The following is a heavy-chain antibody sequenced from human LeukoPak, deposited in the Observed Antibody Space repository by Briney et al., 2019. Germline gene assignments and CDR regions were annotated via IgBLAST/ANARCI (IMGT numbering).Heavy chain of an antibody. CDR1: GGSFSGYY. V-gene: IGHV4-34*01. D-gene: IGHD3-10*01. J-gene: IGHJ5*02. Sequence: SETLSLTCAVYGGSFSGYYWSWIRQPPGKGLEWIGEINHSGSTNYNPSLKSRVTIPVDASKNQFSLKLSSVTAADTAVYYCASSPVVRGVSYNWFDPWGQGTLVTVSS. CDR2: INHSGST. CDR3: ASSPVVRGVSYNWFDP.